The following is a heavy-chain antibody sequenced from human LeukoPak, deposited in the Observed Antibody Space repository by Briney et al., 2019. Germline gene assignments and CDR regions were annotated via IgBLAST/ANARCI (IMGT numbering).Heavy chain of an antibody. CDR1: GGSISSSSYY. CDR3: ARDALWFGEDWGFDY. Sequence: SETLSLTCTVSGGSISSSSYYWGWIRQPPGKGLEWIGSIYYSGSTYYNPSLKSRVTISVDTSKNQFSLKLSSVTAADTAVYYCARDALWFGEDWGFDYWGQGTLVTVSS. CDR2: IYYSGST. D-gene: IGHD3-10*01. V-gene: IGHV4-39*07. J-gene: IGHJ4*02.